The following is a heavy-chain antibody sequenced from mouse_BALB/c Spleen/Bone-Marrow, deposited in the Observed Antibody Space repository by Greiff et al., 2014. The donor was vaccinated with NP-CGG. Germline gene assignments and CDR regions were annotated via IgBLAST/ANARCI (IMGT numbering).Heavy chain of an antibody. Sequence: EVQVEESGAELVKPGASVKLSCTASGFNIKDTYMHWVKQRPEQGLEWIGRIDPANGNTKYDPKFQGRATITADTSSNTAYLQLSSLTSEDTAVYYCARYYYGSSYFDYWGQGTTLTVSS. D-gene: IGHD1-1*01. CDR3: ARYYYGSSYFDY. J-gene: IGHJ2*01. CDR1: GFNIKDTY. V-gene: IGHV14-3*02. CDR2: IDPANGNT.